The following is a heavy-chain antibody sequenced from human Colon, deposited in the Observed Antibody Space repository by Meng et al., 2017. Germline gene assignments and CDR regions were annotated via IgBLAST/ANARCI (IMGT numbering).Heavy chain of an antibody. CDR1: GFTFSSYA. Sequence: ESLKISCAASGFTFSSYAMSWVRQAPGKGLEWVSAISGSGGSTYYADSVKGRFTISRANSKNTLYLQMNSLRAEETAVYYCAKDRGYYGGKLYWYFDLWGRGTLVTVSS. CDR3: AKDRGYYGGKLYWYFDL. J-gene: IGHJ2*01. CDR2: ISGSGGST. D-gene: IGHD4-23*01. V-gene: IGHV3-23*01.